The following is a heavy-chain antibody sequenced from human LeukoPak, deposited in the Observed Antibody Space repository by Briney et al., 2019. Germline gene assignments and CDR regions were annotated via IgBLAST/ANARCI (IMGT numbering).Heavy chain of an antibody. V-gene: IGHV3-21*01. CDR2: ISSSSSYI. CDR1: GFTFSSYS. J-gene: IGHJ4*02. Sequence: PGGSLRLSCAASGFTFSSYSMNWVRQAPGKGLEWVSSISSSSSYIYYADSVKGRFTISRDNAKNSLYLQMNSLRAEDTAVYYCVRDDDRPDNGLDYWGQGTLVTVSS. CDR3: VRDDDRPDNGLDY. D-gene: IGHD3-22*01.